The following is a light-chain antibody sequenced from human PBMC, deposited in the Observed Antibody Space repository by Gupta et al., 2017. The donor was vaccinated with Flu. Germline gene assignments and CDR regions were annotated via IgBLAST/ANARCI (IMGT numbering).Light chain of an antibody. CDR3: QQLNTSPPIT. J-gene: IGKJ5*01. V-gene: IGKV1-9*01. Sequence: DIQLTQSPSFLSASVGDRVTITCRASQVISSYLAWYQQKPGKAPKLLIFAASTWQSGVPSRFSGSGSGTEFTLTISSLQPEDFATYYCQQLNTSPPITFGQGTRLEIK. CDR2: AAS. CDR1: QVISSY.